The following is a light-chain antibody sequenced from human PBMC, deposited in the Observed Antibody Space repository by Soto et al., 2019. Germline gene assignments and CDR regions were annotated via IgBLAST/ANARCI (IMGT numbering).Light chain of an antibody. Sequence: DIQMTQSPSTLSASVGDRVTITCRASQSVRSWLAWYQQKPGKAPKVLIYDGSSLESGVPSRFSGSGSGTDFTLTISSLEPEDFAVYYCQQRGNRPPWTFGQGTKVDIK. CDR1: QSVRSW. V-gene: IGKV1-5*01. J-gene: IGKJ1*01. CDR2: DGS. CDR3: QQRGNRPPWT.